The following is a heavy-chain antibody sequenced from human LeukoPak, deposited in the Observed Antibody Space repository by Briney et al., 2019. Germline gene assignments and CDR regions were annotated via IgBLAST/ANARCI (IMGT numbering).Heavy chain of an antibody. J-gene: IGHJ4*02. Sequence: GGSLRLSCAASGFTFSSYGMHWVRQAPGKGLEWVSYISSSDSSIYYADSVKGRFTISRDNAKNSLYLQMNSLRAEDSAVYYCAREPRSSGYYYFNYWGQGTLVTVSS. D-gene: IGHD3-22*01. V-gene: IGHV3-48*01. CDR1: GFTFSSYG. CDR2: ISSSDSSI. CDR3: AREPRSSGYYYFNY.